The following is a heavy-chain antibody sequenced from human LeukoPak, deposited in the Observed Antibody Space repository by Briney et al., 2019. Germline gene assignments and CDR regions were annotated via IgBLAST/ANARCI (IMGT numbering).Heavy chain of an antibody. Sequence: PGGSLRLSCTASGFTFSTYAVSWVRQAPGKGLEWVSAISGSGGSTFYADFVKGRFTISRDTSKNTLYLQMNSLRAEDTAVYYCAKEDPKYYYYGMDVWGQGTTVTVSS. CDR3: AKEDPKYYYYGMDV. CDR2: ISGSGGST. CDR1: GFTFSTYA. V-gene: IGHV3-23*01. J-gene: IGHJ6*02.